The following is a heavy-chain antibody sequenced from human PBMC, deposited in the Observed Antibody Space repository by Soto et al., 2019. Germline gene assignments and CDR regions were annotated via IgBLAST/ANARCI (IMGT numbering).Heavy chain of an antibody. CDR2: ISSDGSDK. J-gene: IGHJ4*02. CDR3: AKDGDQLGSIYYFDY. V-gene: IGHV3-30*18. CDR1: GFTFRNYG. D-gene: IGHD3-9*01. Sequence: QVQLVESGGGVVQPGRSLRLSCAASGFTFRNYGMHWVRQAPGKGLEWLAVISSDGSDKYYADSVKGRFTISRDNSKNTLYLQMNSMRPEDTAVYYCAKDGDQLGSIYYFDYGGQGTLLTVSS.